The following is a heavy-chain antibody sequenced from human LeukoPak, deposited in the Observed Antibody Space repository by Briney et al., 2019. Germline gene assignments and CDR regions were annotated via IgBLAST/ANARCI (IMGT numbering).Heavy chain of an antibody. D-gene: IGHD3-3*01. V-gene: IGHV4-4*07. CDR1: GGSISSYY. J-gene: IGHJ3*02. CDR2: IYTSGST. Sequence: SETLSLTCTVSGGSISSYYWSWIRQPAGKGLEWIGRIYTSGSTNYNPSLKSRVTMSVDTSKNQFSLKLSSVTAADTAVYYCASEADFWSGSLGAFAIWRQGTMVTVSS. CDR3: ASEADFWSGSLGAFAI.